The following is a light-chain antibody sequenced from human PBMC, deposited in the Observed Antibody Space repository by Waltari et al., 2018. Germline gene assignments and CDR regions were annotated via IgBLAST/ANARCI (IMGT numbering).Light chain of an antibody. CDR1: HLGAKY. CDR3: QAWDSKTVV. V-gene: IGLV3-1*01. CDR2: QDS. J-gene: IGLJ3*02. Sequence: SYELTQPPSVSVSPGQPATITCSGDHLGAKYVLWYQQQPGQSPVLVIYQDSKRPSGIPERYSGSNAGNTATLTISGTQAVDEADYYCQAWDSKTVVFGGGTKLTVL.